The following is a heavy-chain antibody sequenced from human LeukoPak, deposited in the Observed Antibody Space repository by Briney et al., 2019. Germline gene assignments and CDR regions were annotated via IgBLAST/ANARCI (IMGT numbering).Heavy chain of an antibody. Sequence: ASVKVSCKASGYTFTSYGISWGRQAPGQGLEWMGWISAYNGNTNYAQKLQGRVTMTTDTSTSTAYMDLRSLRSDDTAVYYCARSEYYDSSGYYYWWGQGTLVTVSP. CDR3: ARSEYYDSSGYYYW. CDR2: ISAYNGNT. D-gene: IGHD3-22*01. CDR1: GYTFTSYG. J-gene: IGHJ4*02. V-gene: IGHV1-18*01.